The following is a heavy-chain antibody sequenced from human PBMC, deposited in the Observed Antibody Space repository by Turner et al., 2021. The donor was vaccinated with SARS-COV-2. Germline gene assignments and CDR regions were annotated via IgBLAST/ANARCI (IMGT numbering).Heavy chain of an antibody. V-gene: IGHV3-33*01. CDR3: ARLDDSGHWGAFDI. Sequence: QVQLVESGGGVVQPGRSLRLSCAASGLTFSSHGMHWVRQAPGKGLEWVAVIWKDGSQKYYADSVKGRFTISRDNSKNMVYLQMNSLRAEDTAVYYCARLDDSGHWGAFDIWGQGTMVTVSS. J-gene: IGHJ3*02. CDR2: IWKDGSQK. CDR1: GLTFSSHG. D-gene: IGHD3-22*01.